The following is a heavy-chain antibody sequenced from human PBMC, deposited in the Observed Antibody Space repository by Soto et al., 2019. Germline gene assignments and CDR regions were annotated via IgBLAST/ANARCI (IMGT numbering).Heavy chain of an antibody. CDR2: ITASGGRT. Sequence: EVHLSESGGGLVQPGGSLRLSCTASGFTFSSYAMTWVRQAPGRGLEGVSGITASGGRTYYADSVKGRFTISRDNSKNTLYLQMNSLRAEDTAVYYCAKDTRYADYVRWFDSWGQGTLVTVSS. J-gene: IGHJ5*01. D-gene: IGHD4-17*01. CDR3: AKDTRYADYVRWFDS. CDR1: GFTFSSYA. V-gene: IGHV3-23*01.